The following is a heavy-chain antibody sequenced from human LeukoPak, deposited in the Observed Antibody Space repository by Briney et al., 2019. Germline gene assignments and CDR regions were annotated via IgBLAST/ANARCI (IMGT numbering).Heavy chain of an antibody. CDR3: TRWDCTTTGCYPFDY. V-gene: IGHV3-73*01. J-gene: IGHJ4*02. CDR1: GFTFSGSA. D-gene: IGHD2-2*01. CDR2: IRDKANSYAT. Sequence: GGSLKLSCAASGFTFSGSAIHWVRQASGKGLKWVGRIRDKANSYATAYIASVKGRFTISRDDSKNTAYLQMSSLKTEDTAVYYCTRWDCTTTGCYPFDYWGQGTLVTVSS.